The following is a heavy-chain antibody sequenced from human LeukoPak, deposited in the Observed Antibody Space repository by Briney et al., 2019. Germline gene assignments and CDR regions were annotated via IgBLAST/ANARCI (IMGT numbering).Heavy chain of an antibody. CDR2: ISTTSGNI. CDR3: ARDTTMVRGVSYFDY. V-gene: IGHV3-21*01. Sequence: GGSLRLSCAASGFTFSSYSMNWVRQAPGKGLEWVAAISTTSGNIYYADSVKGRFTISRDNAKNSLYLQMNSLRAEDTAVYYCARDTTMVRGVSYFDYWGQGTLVTVSS. D-gene: IGHD3-10*01. J-gene: IGHJ4*02. CDR1: GFTFSSYS.